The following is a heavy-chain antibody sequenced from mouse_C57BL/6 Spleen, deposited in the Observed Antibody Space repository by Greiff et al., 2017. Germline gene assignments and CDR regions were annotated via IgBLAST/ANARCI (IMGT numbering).Heavy chain of an antibody. J-gene: IGHJ3*01. Sequence: QVQLQQPGAELVKPGASVKLSCKASGYTFTSYWMHWVKQRPGQGLEWIGMIHPNSGSTNYNEKFKSKATLTVDKSSSTAYMQLSSLTSEDSAVYYCARVSYGYDEACFAYWGQGTLVTVSA. CDR1: GYTFTSYW. V-gene: IGHV1-64*01. CDR2: IHPNSGST. CDR3: ARVSYGYDEACFAY. D-gene: IGHD2-2*01.